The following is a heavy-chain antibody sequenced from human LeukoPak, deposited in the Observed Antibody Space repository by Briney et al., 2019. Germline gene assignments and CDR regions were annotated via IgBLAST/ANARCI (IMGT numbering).Heavy chain of an antibody. CDR1: GYTFTGYY. V-gene: IGHV1-2*02. J-gene: IGHJ5*02. D-gene: IGHD1-26*01. Sequence: GASVKVSCKASGYTFTGYYMHWVRRAPGQGREWMGWINPNSGGTNYAQKFQGRVTMTRDTSISTAYMELSRLRSDDTAVYYCANKLRGANNWFDPWGQGTLVTVSS. CDR3: ANKLRGANNWFDP. CDR2: INPNSGGT.